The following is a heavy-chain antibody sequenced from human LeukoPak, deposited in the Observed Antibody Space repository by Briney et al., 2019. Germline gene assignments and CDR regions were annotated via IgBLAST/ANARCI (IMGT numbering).Heavy chain of an antibody. J-gene: IGHJ4*02. D-gene: IGHD2-2*01. Sequence: PGGSLRLSCTASGFAFAEHGMSWVRQVPGKGLEWVSGINWSGGSTGYADPLRGRFTISRDNAKNSLYLQMDSLRAEDMALYYCARAPITSPFYFDYWGQGTLVTVSS. V-gene: IGHV3-20*04. CDR2: INWSGGST. CDR1: GFAFAEHG. CDR3: ARAPITSPFYFDY.